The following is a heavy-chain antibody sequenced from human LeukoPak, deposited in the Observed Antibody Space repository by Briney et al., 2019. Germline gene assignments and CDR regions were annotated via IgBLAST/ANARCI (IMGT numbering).Heavy chain of an antibody. J-gene: IGHJ6*03. D-gene: IGHD2-2*01. V-gene: IGHV1-69*13. Sequence: ASVKVSCKASGGTFSSYAISWGRQAPGQGLEWMGGIIPIFGAANYAQKLQGRVKIHEDESTSTAYMELSRLSSEETGVYYCARSRGSGYYYMDVWGKGTTVTVSS. CDR1: GGTFSSYA. CDR3: ARSRGSGYYYMDV. CDR2: IIPIFGAA.